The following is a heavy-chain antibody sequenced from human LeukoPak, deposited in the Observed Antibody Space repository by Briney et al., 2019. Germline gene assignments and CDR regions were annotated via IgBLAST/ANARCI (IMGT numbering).Heavy chain of an antibody. CDR2: IYYSGST. Sequence: SQTLSLTCTVSGGSISSGDYYWSWIRQPPGKGLEWIGYIYYSGSTYYNPSLKSRVTISVDTSKNQFSLKLSSVTAADTAVYYCARVITTTHAGDYYYGMDVWGQGTTVTVSS. J-gene: IGHJ6*02. D-gene: IGHD3-22*01. CDR1: GGSISSGDYY. CDR3: ARVITTTHAGDYYYGMDV. V-gene: IGHV4-30-4*01.